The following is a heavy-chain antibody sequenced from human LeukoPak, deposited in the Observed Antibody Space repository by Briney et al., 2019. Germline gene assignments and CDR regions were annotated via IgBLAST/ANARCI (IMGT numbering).Heavy chain of an antibody. D-gene: IGHD6-13*01. CDR3: ARGAIIAAAGTGWFDP. Sequence: SETLSLTCAVSDGSISSDNWWSWVRQPPGKGLEWIGSIYYSGSTYYNPSLKSRVTISVDTSKNQFSLKLSSVTAADTAVYSCARGAIIAAAGTGWFDPWGQGTLVTVSS. J-gene: IGHJ5*02. V-gene: IGHV4-39*01. CDR2: IYYSGST. CDR1: DGSISSDNW.